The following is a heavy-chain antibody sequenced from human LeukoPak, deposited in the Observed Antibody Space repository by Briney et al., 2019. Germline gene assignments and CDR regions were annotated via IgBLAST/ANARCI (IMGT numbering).Heavy chain of an antibody. V-gene: IGHV3-53*01. D-gene: IGHD1-26*01. Sequence: PGGSLRLSCAASGFTVNNYYMTWVRQAPGKGLECASILYSGGMTYYADSVKGRFTISTDTSKNTVNLQMNSLRAEDTAIYYCARMFGGNYYGYYFDYWGQGSMLTVSS. CDR3: ARMFGGNYYGYYFDY. CDR2: LYSGGMT. CDR1: GFTVNNYY. J-gene: IGHJ4*02.